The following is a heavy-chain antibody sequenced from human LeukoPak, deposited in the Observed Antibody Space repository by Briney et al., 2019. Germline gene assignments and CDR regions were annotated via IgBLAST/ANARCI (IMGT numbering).Heavy chain of an antibody. J-gene: IGHJ4*02. CDR1: GFTFSSYG. CDR2: IPYDGSNK. CDR3: AKTRGYSYGYLDY. V-gene: IGHV3-30*18. D-gene: IGHD5-18*01. Sequence: PGRSLRLSCAASGFTFSSYGMHWVRQAPGKGLEWVAVIPYDGSNKYYADSVKGRFTISRDNSKNTLYLQMNSLRAEDTAVYYCAKTRGYSYGYLDYWGQGTLVTVSS.